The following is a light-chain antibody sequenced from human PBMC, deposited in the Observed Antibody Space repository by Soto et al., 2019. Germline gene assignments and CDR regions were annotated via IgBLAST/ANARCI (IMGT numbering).Light chain of an antibody. CDR2: AAS. Sequence: DIQLTQSPSFLSASVVDIANINCMSSHGISSYLALYQQTPGKAPKLLIYAASTLQSGVPSRFSGSGSGTDFTLTISSLQPEDFATYYCQQLNSYPLTCGGGTKGDIK. CDR1: HGISSY. CDR3: QQLNSYPLT. J-gene: IGKJ4*01. V-gene: IGKV1-9*01.